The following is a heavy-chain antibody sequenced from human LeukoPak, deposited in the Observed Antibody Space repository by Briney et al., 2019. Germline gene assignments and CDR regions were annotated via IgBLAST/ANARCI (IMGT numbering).Heavy chain of an antibody. J-gene: IGHJ1*01. CDR1: GFTFSNAW. V-gene: IGHV3-15*01. CDR2: IKSKTDGGTT. Sequence: PGGSLRLSCAASGFTFSNAWMSWVRQAPGKGLEWVGRIKSKTDGGTTDYAAPVKGRFTISRDDSKNTLYLQMNSLKTEDTAVYYCTTDRYYDNSELQFQHWGQGTLVTVSS. CDR3: TTDRYYDNSELQFQH. D-gene: IGHD3-22*01.